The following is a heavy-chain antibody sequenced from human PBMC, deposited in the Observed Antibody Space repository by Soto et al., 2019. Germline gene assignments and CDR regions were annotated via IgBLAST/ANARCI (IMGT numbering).Heavy chain of an antibody. D-gene: IGHD3-9*01. CDR1: GYTFTSYD. CDR3: ARGRYFDFFSNYLGGGNWFYP. Sequence: ASVKVSCKASGYTFTSYDINWVRQATGQGLEWMGWMNPNSGNTGYAQKFQGRVTMTRNTSISTAYMELSSLRSEDTAVYYCARGRYFDFFSNYLGGGNWFYPCGKGNLVIVYS. J-gene: IGHJ5*02. V-gene: IGHV1-8*01. CDR2: MNPNSGNT.